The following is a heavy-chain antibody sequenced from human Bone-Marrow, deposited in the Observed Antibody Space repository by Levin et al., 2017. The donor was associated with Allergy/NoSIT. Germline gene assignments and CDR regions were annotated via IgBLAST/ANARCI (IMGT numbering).Heavy chain of an antibody. Sequence: PGGSLRLSCAASGFTFAAYGMNWVRQAPGKGLEWVARIDGSGTTTSYADSVKGRFTISRDNSKNTLSLLMNSLRAGDPALYYCATDIVIVSAPYGFDYWGQGTLVTVSS. V-gene: IGHV3-23*01. J-gene: IGHJ4*02. CDR2: IDGSGTTT. D-gene: IGHD2/OR15-2a*01. CDR1: GFTFAAYG. CDR3: ATDIVIVSAPYGFDY.